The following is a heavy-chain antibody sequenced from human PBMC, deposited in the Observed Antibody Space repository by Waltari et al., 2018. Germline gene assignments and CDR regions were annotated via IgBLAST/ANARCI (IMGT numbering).Heavy chain of an antibody. D-gene: IGHD3-22*01. CDR1: GYSISSGYY. Sequence: QVQLQESGPGLVKPSETLSLTCAVSGYSISSGYYWGWIRQPPGKGLEWIGSIYHSGSTYYNPSLKSRVTISVDTSKNQFSLKLSSVTAADTAVYYCARGYHSSGYFYYYGMDVWGQGTTVTVSS. CDR3: ARGYHSSGYFYYYGMDV. J-gene: IGHJ6*02. CDR2: IYHSGST. V-gene: IGHV4-38-2*01.